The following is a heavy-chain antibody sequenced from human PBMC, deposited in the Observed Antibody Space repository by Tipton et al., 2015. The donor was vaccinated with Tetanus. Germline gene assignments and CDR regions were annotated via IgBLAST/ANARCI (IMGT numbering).Heavy chain of an antibody. J-gene: IGHJ4*02. D-gene: IGHD3-16*01. V-gene: IGHV3-23*01. CDR1: GFTFSSYA. Sequence: SLRLSCAASGFTFSSYAMSWVRQAPGKGLEWVSAISGSGGSTYYADSVKGRFTISRDNSKNTLYLQMNGLRAEDTAVYYCASGGEPPPFDYWGQGTLVTVSS. CDR3: ASGGEPPPFDY. CDR2: ISGSGGST.